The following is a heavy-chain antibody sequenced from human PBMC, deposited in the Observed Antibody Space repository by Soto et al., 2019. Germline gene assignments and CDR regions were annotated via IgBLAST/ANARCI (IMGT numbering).Heavy chain of an antibody. CDR1: GGTLSSYA. CDR3: ALPPNSSSWSWVWFAP. J-gene: IGHJ5*02. Sequence: SVKVSCKASGGTLSSYAISWVRQAPGQGLEWMGGIIPIFGTANYAQKFQGRVTITADESTSTAYMELSSLRSEDTAVYYCALPPNSSSWSWVWFAPWGQGTLVTLSS. V-gene: IGHV1-69*13. D-gene: IGHD6-13*01. CDR2: IIPIFGTA.